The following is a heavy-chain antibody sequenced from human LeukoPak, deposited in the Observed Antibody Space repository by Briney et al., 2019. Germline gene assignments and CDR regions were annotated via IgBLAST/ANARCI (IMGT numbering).Heavy chain of an antibody. CDR2: LGGSGEST. CDR1: GFNFRKFA. CDR3: AKVLSDWYFDL. J-gene: IGHJ2*01. Sequence: GGSLRLSCAASGFNFRKFAMNWVRQPPGKGLEWVSGLGGSGESTFHADTGKGRFTISRDNSKNMLYLQMDSLRGEDTAMYYCAKVLSDWYFDLWGPGTLVTVSS. V-gene: IGHV3-23*01. D-gene: IGHD3-16*01.